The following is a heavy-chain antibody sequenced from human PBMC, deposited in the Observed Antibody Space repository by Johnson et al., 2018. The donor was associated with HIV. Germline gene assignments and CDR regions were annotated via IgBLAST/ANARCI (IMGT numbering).Heavy chain of an antibody. D-gene: IGHD3-10*01. CDR1: GFTFSDYY. J-gene: IGHJ3*01. Sequence: VQLVESGGGVVQPGGSLRLSCAASGFTFSDYYMSWIRQAPGKGLEWVADIWYDGSNKYYADSVKGRFTISRDNSKNRLYLQMKSLTAEDTALYYCARGTITMIRGVIGLDLWGQGTMVSVSS. CDR2: IWYDGSNK. V-gene: IGHV3-33*08. CDR3: ARGTITMIRGVIGLDL.